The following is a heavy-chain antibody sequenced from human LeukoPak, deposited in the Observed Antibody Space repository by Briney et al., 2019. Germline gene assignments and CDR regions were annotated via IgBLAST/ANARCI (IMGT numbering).Heavy chain of an antibody. CDR3: ARDVRGGAFDI. CDR2: IKQDGSET. D-gene: IGHD3-16*01. J-gene: IGHJ3*02. V-gene: IGHV3-7*01. CDR1: GFTFSDYY. Sequence: GGSLRLSCAASGFTFSDYYMSWIRQAPGKRLEWVANIKQDGSETNYVDSVKARFTISRDNAKNSLYVQMNSLRAEDTAVYYCARDVRGGAFDIWGQGTMVTVSS.